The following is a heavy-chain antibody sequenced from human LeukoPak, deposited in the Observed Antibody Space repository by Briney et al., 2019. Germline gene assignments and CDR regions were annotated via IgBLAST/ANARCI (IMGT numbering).Heavy chain of an antibody. V-gene: IGHV3-53*01. CDR3: AKDEATSGGGLAS. J-gene: IGHJ5*01. CDR2: MYTGGTT. Sequence: PGGSLRLSCAASGFTFSDTHMSWVRQAPGKGLEWVSAMYTGGTTYYADSVTGRFIVSRDTSRNTLFLHMNSLRAEDTAVYYCAKDEATSGGGLASWGQGTLVIVSS. CDR1: GFTFSDTH. D-gene: IGHD3-16*01.